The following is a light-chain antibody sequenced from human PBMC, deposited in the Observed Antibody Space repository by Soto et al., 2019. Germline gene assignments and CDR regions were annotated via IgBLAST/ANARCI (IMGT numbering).Light chain of an antibody. CDR3: ETWDRNAHTV. CDR1: SGHSSYI. Sequence: QSVLTQSSSASASLGSSVKLTCTLSSGHSSYIIAWHQQQPGKAPRYLMKLEGSGSYNKGSGVPDRFSGSSSGADRYLTISTLQLEVGAVYYCETWDRNAHTVFGGGTKLPV. CDR2: LEGSGSY. V-gene: IGLV4-60*02. J-gene: IGLJ3*02.